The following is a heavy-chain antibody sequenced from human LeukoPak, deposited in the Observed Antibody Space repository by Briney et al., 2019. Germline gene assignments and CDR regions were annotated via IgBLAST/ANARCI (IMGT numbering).Heavy chain of an antibody. CDR1: GGSISRSSYY. J-gene: IGHJ4*02. D-gene: IGHD6-19*01. V-gene: IGHV4-39*07. CDR2: IFYSGGT. Sequence: SETLSLTCPVSGGSISRSSYYWGGIRQPPGKGLEGSGSIFYSGGTYYNPSLKSRVTISVDTSKNQFSLKPSSVTAADTAVYYRARDGAVAGNGDYWGQGTPVTASS. CDR3: ARDGAVAGNGDY.